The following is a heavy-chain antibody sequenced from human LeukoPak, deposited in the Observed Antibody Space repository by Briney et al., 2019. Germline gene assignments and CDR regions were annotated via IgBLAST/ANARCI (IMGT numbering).Heavy chain of an antibody. CDR2: IYYSGST. V-gene: IGHV4-39*01. D-gene: IGHD3-22*01. Sequence: SETLSLTCTVSGGSISSSSYYWGWIRQPPGKGLEWIGSIYYSGSTYYNPSLKSRVTISADTSKNQFSLKLSSVTAADTAVYYCARHGLLGGGYYYFDYWGQGTLVTVSS. CDR1: GGSISSSSYY. J-gene: IGHJ4*02. CDR3: ARHGLLGGGYYYFDY.